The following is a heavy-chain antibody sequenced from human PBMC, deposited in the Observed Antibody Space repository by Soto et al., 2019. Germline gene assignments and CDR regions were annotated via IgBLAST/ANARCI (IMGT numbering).Heavy chain of an antibody. CDR3: AKDSLIAAIARFDY. CDR1: GVTFSNYP. Sequence: GGSLRLSCAVSGVTFSNYPMSWVRQPPGKGLEWVSAVSGTGRTSYYAGSVKGRFTISRDNSGSTLYLQMNGLRAEDTAVYYCAKDSLIAAIARFDYWGQGTLVTVSS. J-gene: IGHJ4*02. V-gene: IGHV3-23*01. CDR2: VSGTGRTS. D-gene: IGHD6-6*01.